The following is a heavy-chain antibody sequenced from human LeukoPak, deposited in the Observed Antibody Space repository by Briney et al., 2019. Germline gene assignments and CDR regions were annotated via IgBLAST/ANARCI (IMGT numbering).Heavy chain of an antibody. V-gene: IGHV4-38-2*02. CDR3: ARVRSYLKIVVVTPGYYFDY. J-gene: IGHJ4*02. D-gene: IGHD3-22*01. CDR2: IYYSGST. Sequence: PSETLSLTCTVSGYSISSGYYWGWIRQPPGKGLEWIGSIYYSGSTYYNPSLKSRVTISVDTSKNQFSLKLSSVTAADTAVYYCARVRSYLKIVVVTPGYYFDYWGQGTLVTVSS. CDR1: GYSISSGYY.